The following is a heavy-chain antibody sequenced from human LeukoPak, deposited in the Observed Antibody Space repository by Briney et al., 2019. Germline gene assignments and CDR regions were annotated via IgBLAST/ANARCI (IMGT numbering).Heavy chain of an antibody. V-gene: IGHV4-34*01. CDR1: GGSFSGYY. CDR3: ARRRHYGILTGSNNWFDP. D-gene: IGHD3-9*01. Sequence: SETLSLTCAVYGGSFSGYYWSWIRQPPGKGLEWIGEINHSGSTNYNPSLKSRVTISVDTSKNQFSLKLSPVTAADTAVYYCARRRHYGILTGSNNWFDPWGQGTLVTVSS. J-gene: IGHJ5*02. CDR2: INHSGST.